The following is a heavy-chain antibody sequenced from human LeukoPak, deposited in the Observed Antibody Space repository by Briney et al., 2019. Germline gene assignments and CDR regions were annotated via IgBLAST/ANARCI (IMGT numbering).Heavy chain of an antibody. CDR3: ARDGHGLGFCSSDSCAYYMDV. V-gene: IGHV3-11*01. D-gene: IGHD2-15*01. Sequence: PGGSLRLSCAASGFTFSDFFINWIRQAPGKGPEWVSNISTSGTNIHYADSVKGRFIISRDNAKNSVYLELNSLRVEDTAVYYCARDGHGLGFCSSDSCAYYMDVWGKGTTVTVS. J-gene: IGHJ6*03. CDR1: GFTFSDFF. CDR2: ISTSGTNI.